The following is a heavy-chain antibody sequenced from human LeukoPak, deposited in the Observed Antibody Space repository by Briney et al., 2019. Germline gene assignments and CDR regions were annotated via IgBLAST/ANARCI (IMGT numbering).Heavy chain of an antibody. J-gene: IGHJ4*02. Sequence: GGSLRLSCAASGFSFTYYAMSWVRQAPGKGLEWVSTISASGGSTTSADSVKGRFSISSDSSKNTLYLQMNSLRAEDTAVYFCAKGGGSGNYYSLTYLDYWGQGALVTVSS. D-gene: IGHD3-10*01. V-gene: IGHV3-23*01. CDR2: ISASGGST. CDR3: AKGGGSGNYYSLTYLDY. CDR1: GFSFTYYA.